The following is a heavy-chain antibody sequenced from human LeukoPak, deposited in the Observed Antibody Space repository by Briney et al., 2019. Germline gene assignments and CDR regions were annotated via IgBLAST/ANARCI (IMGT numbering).Heavy chain of an antibody. CDR2: IYYSGST. V-gene: IGHV4-59*01. CDR3: ARKLRSNHWFDP. J-gene: IGHJ5*02. Sequence: SETLSLTCTVSGGSISSYYWSWIRQPPGKGPEWIGYIYYSGSTNYNPSLKSRVTISVDTSKNQFSLKLSSVTAADTAVYYCARKLRSNHWFDPWGQGALVTVSS. D-gene: IGHD4-17*01. CDR1: GGSISSYY.